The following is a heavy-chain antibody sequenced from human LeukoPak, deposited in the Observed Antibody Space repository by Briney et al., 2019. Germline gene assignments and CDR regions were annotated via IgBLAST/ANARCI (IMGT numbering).Heavy chain of an antibody. Sequence: GGSLRLSCAASGFTVSSNYMSWVRQAPGKGPEWVSVIYSGGSTYYADSVKGRFTISRDNSKNTLYLQMNSLRAEDTAVYYCARAESGYSYGCIYYYGMDVWGQGTTVTVSS. V-gene: IGHV3-53*01. D-gene: IGHD5-18*01. J-gene: IGHJ6*02. CDR3: ARAESGYSYGCIYYYGMDV. CDR1: GFTVSSNY. CDR2: IYSGGST.